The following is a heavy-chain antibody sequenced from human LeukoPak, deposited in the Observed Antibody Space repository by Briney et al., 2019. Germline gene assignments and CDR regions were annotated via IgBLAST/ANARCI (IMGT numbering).Heavy chain of an antibody. CDR1: GFTFSTYG. D-gene: IGHD3-22*01. V-gene: IGHV3-48*01. CDR2: ISSSSSTI. Sequence: GGSLRLSCAASGFTFSTYGMNWVRQAPGKGLEWVSYISSSSSTIYYADSVKGRFTISRDNAKNSLYLQMNSLRAEDTAVYYCARGSTYYDSSGQVPFDYWGQGTLVTVSS. CDR3: ARGSTYYDSSGQVPFDY. J-gene: IGHJ4*02.